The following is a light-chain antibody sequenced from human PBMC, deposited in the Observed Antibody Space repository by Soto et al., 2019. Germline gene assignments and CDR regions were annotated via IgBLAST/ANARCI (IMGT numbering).Light chain of an antibody. CDR3: EPYGSSPLWR. V-gene: IGKV3-20*01. CDR1: ESVSSSY. CDR2: GAS. Sequence: EIVLTQSPGTLSLSPGERATLSCRAIESVSSSYLAWYQQKPGQAPRLLIFGASSRATGTPDRFSGSGSGTDFTLTISRLEPEDVVVEYCEPYGSSPLWRFAEGTKVDIK. J-gene: IGKJ1*01.